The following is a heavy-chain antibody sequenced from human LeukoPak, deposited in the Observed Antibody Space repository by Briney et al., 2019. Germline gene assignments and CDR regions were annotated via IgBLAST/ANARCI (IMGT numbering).Heavy chain of an antibody. D-gene: IGHD1-26*01. J-gene: IGHJ6*03. CDR1: GFTFSSYG. V-gene: IGHV3-21*01. CDR3: ARVLGGGYYYYYYMDV. CDR2: ISSSSSYI. Sequence: PGGSLRLSCAPSGFTFSSYGMSWVRQAPGKGLEWVSSISSSSSYIYYADSVKCRFTISRHNAKNSLYLQMNSLRAEDTAVYYCARVLGGGYYYYYYMDVWGKGATVTVSS.